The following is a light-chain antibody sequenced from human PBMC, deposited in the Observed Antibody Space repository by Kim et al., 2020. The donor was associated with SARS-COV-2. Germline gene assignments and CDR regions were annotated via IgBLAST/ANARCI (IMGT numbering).Light chain of an antibody. J-gene: IGLJ7*01. V-gene: IGLV3-1*01. Sequence: VYTGQTATNPGSGVNLGGRYGSWYQPRPGQTPVLVMYQDIGRRSGIPARCSGSNSGNTATLTISGTQAMDEADYYCQAWDNNAAIFGGGTQLTVL. CDR1: NLGGRY. CDR3: QAWDNNAAI. CDR2: QDI.